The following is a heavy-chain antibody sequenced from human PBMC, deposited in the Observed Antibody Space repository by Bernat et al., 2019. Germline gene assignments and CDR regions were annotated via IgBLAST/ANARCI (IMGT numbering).Heavy chain of an antibody. V-gene: IGHV3-15*07. CDR3: TTHGGLTYYDFWSGYYAPDYFDY. CDR1: GFTFSNAW. J-gene: IGHJ4*02. D-gene: IGHD3-3*01. Sequence: EVQLVESGGGLVKPGGSLRLSCAASGFTFSNAWMNWVRQAPGKGLEWVGRIKSKTDGGTTDYAAPVKGRFTISRDDSKNTLYLQMNSLKTEDTAVYYCTTHGGLTYYDFWSGYYAPDYFDYWGQGTLVTVSS. CDR2: IKSKTDGGTT.